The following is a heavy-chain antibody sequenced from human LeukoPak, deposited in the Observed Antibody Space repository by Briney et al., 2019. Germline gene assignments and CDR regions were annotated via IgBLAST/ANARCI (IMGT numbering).Heavy chain of an antibody. Sequence: PSETLSLTCTVSGGSISSGGYYWSWIRQHPGKGLEWIGYIYYSGSTYYNPSLKSRVTISVDTSKSQFSLKPSSVTAADTAVYYCARVPNWNYGIDPWGQGTLVTVSS. J-gene: IGHJ5*02. CDR1: GGSISSGGYY. CDR3: ARVPNWNYGIDP. CDR2: IYYSGST. V-gene: IGHV4-31*03. D-gene: IGHD1-7*01.